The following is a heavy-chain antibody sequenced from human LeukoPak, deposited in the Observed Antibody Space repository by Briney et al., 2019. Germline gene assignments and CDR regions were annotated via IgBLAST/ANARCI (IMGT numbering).Heavy chain of an antibody. CDR2: ISSGSTYM. J-gene: IGHJ4*02. D-gene: IGHD2-2*01. Sequence: GGSLRLSCAASGFTFTSYGMNWVRQAPGKGLGWVSSISSGSTYMYYADSVKGRFTISRDNAKNSVYLQMNSLRVEDTAVYYCAREPGPAAPPVDYWGQGTLVTVSS. V-gene: IGHV3-21*01. CDR1: GFTFTSYG. CDR3: AREPGPAAPPVDY.